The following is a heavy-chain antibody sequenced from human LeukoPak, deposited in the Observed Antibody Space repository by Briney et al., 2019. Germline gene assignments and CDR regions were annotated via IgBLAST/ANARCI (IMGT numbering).Heavy chain of an antibody. CDR1: GGTFSSYA. Sequence: GASVKVSCKASGGTFSSYAISWVRQAPGQGLEWMGIINPSGGSTNYAQKFQGRVTMTRDTSISTAYMELSRLRSDDTAVYYCARERIGGYSYGEMGGFDYWGQGTLVTVSS. J-gene: IGHJ4*02. V-gene: IGHV1-2*02. D-gene: IGHD5-18*01. CDR2: INPSGGST. CDR3: ARERIGGYSYGEMGGFDY.